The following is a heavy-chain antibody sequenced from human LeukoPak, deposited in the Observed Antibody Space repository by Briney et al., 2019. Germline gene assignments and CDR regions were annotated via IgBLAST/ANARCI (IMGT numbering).Heavy chain of an antibody. J-gene: IGHJ4*02. Sequence: GGSLRLSCAASGFTFSSYAMSWVRQAPGRGLEWVSAISGSGGSTYYADTVKGRFTISRDNSKNTLYLQMNSLRAEDTAVYYCAKSSGWYLDYWGQGTLVTVSS. CDR2: ISGSGGST. V-gene: IGHV3-23*01. CDR1: GFTFSSYA. D-gene: IGHD6-19*01. CDR3: AKSSGWYLDY.